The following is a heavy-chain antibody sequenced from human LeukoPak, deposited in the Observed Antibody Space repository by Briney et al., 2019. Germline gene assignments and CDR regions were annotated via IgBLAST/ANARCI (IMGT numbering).Heavy chain of an antibody. D-gene: IGHD3-3*01. CDR2: FYYRGNT. V-gene: IGHV4-39*01. CDR1: GAYIGSSSYY. Sequence: PSETLSLTCTVSGAYIGSSSYYWGWIRQPPGKGLEWVGSFYYRGNTYYNPSLKSRVTISVDTSKNQFSLRLNSVTAADTAIYYCARHGAREWLLTGLDSWGLGTLVTVSS. J-gene: IGHJ4*02. CDR3: ARHGAREWLLTGLDS.